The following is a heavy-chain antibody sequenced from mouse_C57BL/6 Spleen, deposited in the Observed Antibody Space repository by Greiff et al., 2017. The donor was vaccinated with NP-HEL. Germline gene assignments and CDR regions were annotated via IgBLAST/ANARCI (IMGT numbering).Heavy chain of an antibody. CDR2: FHPYNDDT. V-gene: IGHV1-47*01. CDR3: ARMGDYDSEYYYAMDY. CDR1: GYTFTTYP. D-gene: IGHD2-4*01. J-gene: IGHJ4*01. Sequence: QVQLQQSGAELVKPGASVKMSCKASGYTFTTYPIEWMKQNHGKSLEWIGNFHPYNDDTKYNEKFKGKATLTVEKSSSTVYLELSRLTSDDSAVYYCARMGDYDSEYYYAMDYWGQGTSVTVSS.